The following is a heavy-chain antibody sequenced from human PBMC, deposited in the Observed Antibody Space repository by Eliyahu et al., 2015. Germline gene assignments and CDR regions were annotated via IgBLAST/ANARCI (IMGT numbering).Heavy chain of an antibody. CDR2: ISTTTTT. J-gene: IGHJ6*02. CDR3: ARVPPTTGPYYFNAMDV. D-gene: IGHD1-14*01. Sequence: QVQLQESGPGLVKPSETLSLTCXVSGXSMTTXFTXWIRQPTGKGLXWIGQISTTTTTHYNPSLXSRXTISLETSKXQFXLTLNSVTAADTAVYYCARVPPTTGPYYFNAMDVWGQGTTVTVSS. CDR1: GXSMTTXF. V-gene: IGHV4-4*07.